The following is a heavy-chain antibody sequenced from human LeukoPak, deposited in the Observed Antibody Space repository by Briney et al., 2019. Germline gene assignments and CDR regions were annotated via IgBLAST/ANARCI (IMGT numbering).Heavy chain of an antibody. CDR2: ISYDGSNK. J-gene: IGHJ4*02. V-gene: IGHV3-30*18. CDR1: GFTFSSYG. Sequence: GGSLRLSCAASGFTFSSYGMHWVRQAPGKGLEWVAVISYDGSNKYYADSVKGRFTISRDNSKNTLYLRMNSLRAEDTAVYYCAKDEDRGELDYWGQGTLVTVSS. CDR3: AKDEDRGELDY. D-gene: IGHD1-26*01.